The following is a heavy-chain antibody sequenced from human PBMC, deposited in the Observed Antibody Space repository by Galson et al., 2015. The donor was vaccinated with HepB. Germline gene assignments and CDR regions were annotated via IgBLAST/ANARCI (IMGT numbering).Heavy chain of an antibody. V-gene: IGHV3-7*03. D-gene: IGHD3-10*01. J-gene: IGHJ6*02. CDR2: INQDGSSK. CDR1: GFTFSSYW. Sequence: SLRLSCAASGFTFSSYWMNWVRQAPGKGLEWVAHINQDGSSKYYVDSVKGRFTISRDNAKDSVYLQLASLRAEDTAVYYCARRISLVRGIITKPDYYYGMDVWGQGTTVTVAS. CDR3: ARRISLVRGIITKPDYYYGMDV.